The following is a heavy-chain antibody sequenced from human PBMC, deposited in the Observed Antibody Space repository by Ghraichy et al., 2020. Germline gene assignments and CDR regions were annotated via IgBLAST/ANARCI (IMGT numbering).Heavy chain of an antibody. V-gene: IGHV3-23*01. CDR1: GFTFSSYA. D-gene: IGHD6-19*01. J-gene: IGHJ5*02. CDR3: AKDPLLEGSSGWYAEDLFDP. Sequence: GESLNISCAASGFTFSSYAMSWVRQAPGKGLEWVSAISGSGGSTYYADSVKGRFTISRDNSKNTLYLQMNSLRAEDTAVYYCAKDPLLEGSSGWYAEDLFDPWGQGTLVTVSS. CDR2: ISGSGGST.